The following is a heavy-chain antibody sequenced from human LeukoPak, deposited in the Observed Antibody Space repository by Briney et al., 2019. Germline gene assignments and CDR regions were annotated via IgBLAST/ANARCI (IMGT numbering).Heavy chain of an antibody. Sequence: ASVKVSCKASGYTFTSYGISWVRQAPGQGLEWMGRINPNSGGTNYAQKFQGRVTMTRDTSISTAYMELSRLRSDDTAVYYCARTTVTTVSTDYWGQGTLVTVSS. CDR3: ARTTVTTVSTDY. CDR2: INPNSGGT. V-gene: IGHV1-2*06. CDR1: GYTFTSYG. D-gene: IGHD4-17*01. J-gene: IGHJ4*02.